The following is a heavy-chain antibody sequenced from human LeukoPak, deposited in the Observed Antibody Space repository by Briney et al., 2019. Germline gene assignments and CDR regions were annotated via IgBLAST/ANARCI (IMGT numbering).Heavy chain of an antibody. J-gene: IGHJ4*02. Sequence: GRSLRLSCAASGFTFSSYEMNWVRQAPGKGLEWVSYISSSGSTIYYADSVKGRFTISRDNAKNSLYLQMNSLRAEDTAVYYCARAGYYASFFDYWGQGTLVTVSS. CDR1: GFTFSSYE. CDR3: ARAGYYASFFDY. D-gene: IGHD3-3*01. V-gene: IGHV3-48*03. CDR2: ISSSGSTI.